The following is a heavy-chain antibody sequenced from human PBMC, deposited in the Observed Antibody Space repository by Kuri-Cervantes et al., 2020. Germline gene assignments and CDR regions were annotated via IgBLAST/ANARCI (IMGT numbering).Heavy chain of an antibody. V-gene: IGHV3-7*01. CDR3: ARDLSYYDSSGLFDP. J-gene: IGHJ5*02. CDR1: GFTFSSYW. CDR2: IKQDGSEK. D-gene: IGHD3-22*01. Sequence: GESLKISCAASGFTFSSYWMSWVRQAPGKGLEWVANIKQDGSEKYYVDSVKGRFTISRDNSKNTLYLQMNSPRAEDTAVYYCARDLSYYDSSGLFDPWGQGTLVTVSS.